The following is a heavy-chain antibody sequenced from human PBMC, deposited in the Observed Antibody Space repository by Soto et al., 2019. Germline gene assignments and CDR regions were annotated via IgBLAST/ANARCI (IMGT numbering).Heavy chain of an antibody. Sequence: QVQLVESGGGVVQPGRSLRLSCAASGFNFSSYGMHWVRQAPGKGLEWVAVISYDGSNKYYADSVKGRFTISRDNSKNTLYLQMNSLRAEDTAVYYCAKDQVGLRLGELPDYWGQGTLVTVSS. V-gene: IGHV3-30*18. CDR3: AKDQVGLRLGELPDY. J-gene: IGHJ4*02. CDR2: ISYDGSNK. CDR1: GFNFSSYG. D-gene: IGHD3-16*01.